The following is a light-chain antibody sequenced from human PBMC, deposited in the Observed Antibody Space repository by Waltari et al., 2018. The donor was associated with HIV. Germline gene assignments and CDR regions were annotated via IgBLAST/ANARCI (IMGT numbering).Light chain of an antibody. J-gene: IGLJ3*02. CDR1: SSYLGAYNY. Sequence: QSALTQPASVSASPGQSMTISCTGTSSYLGAYNYVPWYQQHPGKAPKLLIFDVRNRPSGVSSRFSGSKSGNTASLTISGLQAEDEADYYCLSYTTTRTWVFGGGTKLSVL. CDR2: DVR. CDR3: LSYTTTRTWV. V-gene: IGLV2-14*03.